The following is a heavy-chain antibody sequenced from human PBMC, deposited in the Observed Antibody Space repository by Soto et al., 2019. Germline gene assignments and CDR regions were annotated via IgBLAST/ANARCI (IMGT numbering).Heavy chain of an antibody. V-gene: IGHV3-15*01. CDR3: NGYCSGGSCYYAQTPARRRDDY. D-gene: IGHD2-15*01. Sequence: GGSLRLSCAASGFTFSNAWMSWVRQAPGKGLEWVGRIKSKTDGGTTDYAAPVKGRFTISRDDSKNTLYLQMNSLKTEDTAVYYCNGYCSGGSCYYAQTPARRRDDYWGQGTLVTVSS. CDR2: IKSKTDGGTT. J-gene: IGHJ4*02. CDR1: GFTFSNAW.